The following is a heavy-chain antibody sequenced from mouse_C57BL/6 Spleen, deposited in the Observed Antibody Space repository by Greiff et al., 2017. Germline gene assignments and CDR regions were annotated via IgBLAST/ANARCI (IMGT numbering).Heavy chain of an antibody. Sequence: EVQLQQSGPELVKPGASVKISCKASGYTFTDYYMNWVKQSHGKSLEWIGDINPNNGGTSYNQKFKGKATLTVDKSSSTAYMELRSLTSEDSAVYYCARQLRSWFAYWGQGTLVTVSA. CDR2: INPNNGGT. CDR3: ARQLRSWFAY. CDR1: GYTFTDYY. J-gene: IGHJ3*01. V-gene: IGHV1-26*01. D-gene: IGHD3-2*02.